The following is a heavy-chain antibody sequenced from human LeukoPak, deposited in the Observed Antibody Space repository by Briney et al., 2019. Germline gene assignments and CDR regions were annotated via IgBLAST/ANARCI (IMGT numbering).Heavy chain of an antibody. D-gene: IGHD2-15*01. CDR2: IYTSGST. J-gene: IGHJ4*02. CDR1: GGSISSYY. CDR3: ARVMRDCSGGSCYYAHFDY. Sequence: PSETLSLTCTVSGGSISSYYWSWIRQPAGEGLEWIGRIYTSGSTNYNPSLKSRVTMSVDTSKNQFSLKLSSVTAADTAVYYCARVMRDCSGGSCYYAHFDYWGQGTLVTVSS. V-gene: IGHV4-4*07.